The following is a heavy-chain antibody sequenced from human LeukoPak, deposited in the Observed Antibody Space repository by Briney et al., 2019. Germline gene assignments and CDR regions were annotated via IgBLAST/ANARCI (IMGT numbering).Heavy chain of an antibody. CDR3: ARDNYYYDSSGYYLISNWFDP. J-gene: IGHJ5*02. V-gene: IGHV3-48*03. CDR1: GFTFSSYE. Sequence: GESLKISCAASGFTFSSYEMNWVRQAPGKGLEWVSYISSSGSTIYYADSVKGRFTISRDNAKNSLYLQMNSLRAEDTAVYYCARDNYYYDSSGYYLISNWFDPWGQGTLVTVSS. CDR2: ISSSGSTI. D-gene: IGHD3-22*01.